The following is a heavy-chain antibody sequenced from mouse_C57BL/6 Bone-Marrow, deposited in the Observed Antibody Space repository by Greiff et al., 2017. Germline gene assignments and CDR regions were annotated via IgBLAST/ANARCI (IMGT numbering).Heavy chain of an antibody. J-gene: IGHJ2*01. CDR2: IHPNSGST. Sequence: VQLQQPGAELVKPGASVKLSCKASGYTFTSYWMHWVKQRPGQGLAWIGMIHPNSGSTNYNEKFKSKATLTVDKSSSTAYMQLSSLTSEDSAVYYCARDGFYGSSFFDYWGQGTTLTVSS. V-gene: IGHV1-64*01. CDR3: ARDGFYGSSFFDY. D-gene: IGHD1-1*01. CDR1: GYTFTSYW.